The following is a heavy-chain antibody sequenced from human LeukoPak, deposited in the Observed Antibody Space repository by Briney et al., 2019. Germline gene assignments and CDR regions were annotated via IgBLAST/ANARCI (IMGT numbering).Heavy chain of an antibody. CDR2: ISRSGSVI. CDR3: ARETGTQNKGSDY. CDR1: GFTFSDHS. V-gene: IGHV3-11*01. Sequence: PGGSLRLSCAASGFTFSDHSMTWIRQAPGEGLEWVSYISRSGSVIYYADSVKGRFTISRDNAKNSLYLQINSLRAEDTAVYYCARETGTQNKGSDYWGQGTLVTVSS. J-gene: IGHJ4*02. D-gene: IGHD1-7*01.